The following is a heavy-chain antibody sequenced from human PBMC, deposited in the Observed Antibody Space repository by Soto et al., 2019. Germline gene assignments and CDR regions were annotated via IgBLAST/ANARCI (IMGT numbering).Heavy chain of an antibody. Sequence: PGKGLEWIGYIYYSGSTNYNPSLKSRVTISVDTSRNQFSLKLSSVTAADTAGSSCGLETVIKGGPQTPPPPKRVGSPTKNTLPEPVPPKAGPLYPW. D-gene: IGHD3-16*01. CDR3: GLETVIKGGPQTPPPPKRVGSPTKNTLPEPVPPKAGPLYP. CDR2: IYYSGST. J-gene: IGHJ5*02. V-gene: IGHV4-59*01.